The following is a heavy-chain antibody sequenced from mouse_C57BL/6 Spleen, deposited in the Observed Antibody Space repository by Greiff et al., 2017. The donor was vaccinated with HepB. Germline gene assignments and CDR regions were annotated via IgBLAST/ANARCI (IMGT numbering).Heavy chain of an antibody. Sequence: QVQLKQPGAELVRPGTSVKLSCKASGYTFTSYWMHWVKQRPGQGLEWIGVIDPSDSYTNYNQKFKGKATLTVDTSSSTAYMQLSSLTSEDSAVYYCAREGNDGQPIDYWGQGTTLTVSS. J-gene: IGHJ2*01. V-gene: IGHV1-59*01. CDR3: AREGNDGQPIDY. CDR1: GYTFTSYW. CDR2: IDPSDSYT. D-gene: IGHD2-3*01.